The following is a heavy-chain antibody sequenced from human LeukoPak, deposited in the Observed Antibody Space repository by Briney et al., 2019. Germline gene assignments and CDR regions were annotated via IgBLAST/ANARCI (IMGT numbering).Heavy chain of an antibody. CDR2: IYTTGST. V-gene: IGHV4-4*07. J-gene: IGHJ5*02. D-gene: IGHD3-10*01. Sequence: PSETLSLTCTVSGGSISSYYWTWIRQPAGKGLEWIGRIYTTGSTNYNPSLNSRVTMSVDTSKNQFSLKLSSVTAADTAVYYCASSSSAMVREVINWFDPWGQGTLVTVSS. CDR1: GGSISSYY. CDR3: ASSSSAMVREVINWFDP.